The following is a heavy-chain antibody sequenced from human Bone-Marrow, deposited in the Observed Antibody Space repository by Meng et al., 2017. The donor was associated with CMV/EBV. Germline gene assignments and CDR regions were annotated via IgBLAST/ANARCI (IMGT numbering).Heavy chain of an antibody. CDR2: IYYSGST. D-gene: IGHD5-24*01. CDR1: GGSISSSSYY. Sequence: SETLSLTCTVSGGSISSSSYYWGWIRQPPGKGLEWIGYIYYSGSTNYNPSLKSRVTISVDTSKNQFSLKLSSVTAADTAVYYCARGNYGTRWGQGTLVTVSS. V-gene: IGHV4-61*05. J-gene: IGHJ4*02. CDR3: ARGNYGTR.